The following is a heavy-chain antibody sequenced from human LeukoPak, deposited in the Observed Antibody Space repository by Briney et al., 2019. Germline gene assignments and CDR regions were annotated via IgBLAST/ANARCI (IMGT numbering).Heavy chain of an antibody. J-gene: IGHJ4*02. CDR1: GFTFSTYW. D-gene: IGHD3-3*01. Sequence: GGSLRLSCAASGFTFSTYWMSRVRQAPGKGLEWVANIKEDGSQKYYVDSVKGRFTISKDNAKNSLYLQMNSLRAEDTAVYYCARLRSGYYSDYWGQGTLVTVSS. CDR2: IKEDGSQK. V-gene: IGHV3-7*01. CDR3: ARLRSGYYSDY.